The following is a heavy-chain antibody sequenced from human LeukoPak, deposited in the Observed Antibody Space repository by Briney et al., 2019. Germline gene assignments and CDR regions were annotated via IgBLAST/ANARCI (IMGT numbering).Heavy chain of an antibody. CDR1: GGTFSSYA. CDR2: IIPIFGTA. Sequence: SVKVSCKASGGTFSSYAISWVRQAPGRGLEWMGGIIPIFGTANYAQKFQGRVTITADESTSTAYMELSSLRSEDTAVYYCATGPAVANWFDPWGQGTLVTVSS. D-gene: IGHD6-19*01. J-gene: IGHJ5*02. CDR3: ATGPAVANWFDP. V-gene: IGHV1-69*01.